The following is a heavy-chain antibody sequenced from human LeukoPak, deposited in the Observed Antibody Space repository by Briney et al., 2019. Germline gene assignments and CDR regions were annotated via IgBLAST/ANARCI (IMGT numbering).Heavy chain of an antibody. CDR3: ARDPGGFGELFGTSGLDV. CDR2: IYYTGYT. J-gene: IGHJ6*02. V-gene: IGHV4-31*03. Sequence: SETLSLTCTVSGDSINSGGYYWSWIRQHPGRGLEWIGFIYYTGYTYSNPSLKSRFAISLDTSKNQFSLKLNSVTAADTAVYYCARDPGGFGELFGTSGLDVWGQGTTVLVSS. CDR1: GDSINSGGYY. D-gene: IGHD3-10*01.